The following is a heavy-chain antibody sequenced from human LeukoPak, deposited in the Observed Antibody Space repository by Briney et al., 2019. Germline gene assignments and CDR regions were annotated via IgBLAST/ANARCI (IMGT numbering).Heavy chain of an antibody. CDR3: AKYVSGRYSGLDY. V-gene: IGHV3-23*01. J-gene: IGHJ4*02. CDR2: ISGSGGST. CDR1: GFTFSSYA. Sequence: GGSLRLSCAASGFTFSSYAMSWVRQAPGKGLEWVSAISGSGGSTYYADSVKGRFTISRDNSKNTLYLQMNSLRAEDTAVYYCAKYVSGRYSGLDYWGQETLVTVSS. D-gene: IGHD1-26*01.